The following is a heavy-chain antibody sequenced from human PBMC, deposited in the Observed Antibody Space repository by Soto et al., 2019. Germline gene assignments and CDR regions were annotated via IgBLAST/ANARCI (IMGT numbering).Heavy chain of an antibody. D-gene: IGHD3-10*01. CDR3: ARVLSGSYYYYGMDV. CDR1: GFTLSSYG. Sequence: PGGSLRLSCAASGFTLSSYGMHWVRQAPGKGLEWVAVIWYDGSNKYYADSVKGRFTISRDNSKNTLYLQMNSLRAEDTAVYYCARVLSGSYYYYGMDVWGQGTTVTVSS. V-gene: IGHV3-33*01. CDR2: IWYDGSNK. J-gene: IGHJ6*02.